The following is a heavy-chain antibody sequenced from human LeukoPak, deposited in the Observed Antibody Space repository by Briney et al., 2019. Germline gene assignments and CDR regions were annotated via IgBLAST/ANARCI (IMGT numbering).Heavy chain of an antibody. V-gene: IGHV3-48*02. CDR2: ISSSSSTI. J-gene: IGHJ4*02. Sequence: GGSLRLSCEASGFTFSSYSMNWVRQSPGKGLEWVSYISSSSSTIYYADSVKGRFTISRDNAKNSLYLQMNGLRDEDTAVYYCARVRPGSYFDYWGQGTLVTVSS. CDR1: GFTFSSYS. CDR3: ARVRPGSYFDY. D-gene: IGHD1-26*01.